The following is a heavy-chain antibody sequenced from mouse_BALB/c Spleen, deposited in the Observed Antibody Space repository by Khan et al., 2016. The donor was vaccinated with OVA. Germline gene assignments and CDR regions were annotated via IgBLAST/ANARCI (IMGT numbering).Heavy chain of an antibody. D-gene: IGHD2-4*01. CDR1: GFSLTNYS. V-gene: IGHV2-2*02. Sequence: QVLQKQSGPGLVQPSQSLSITCTVSGFSLTNYSVHWVRQSPGKGLEWLGVIWSAGSTDYNAAFISRLTIRKDNSRSQVFFKMNSLQPNDTAIYYCARRGYDYGRGALFAYWGQGTLVTVSA. CDR3: ARRGYDYGRGALFAY. CDR2: IWSAGST. J-gene: IGHJ3*01.